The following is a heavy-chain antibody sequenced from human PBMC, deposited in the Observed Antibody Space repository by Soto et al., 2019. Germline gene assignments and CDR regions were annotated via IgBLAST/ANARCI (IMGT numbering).Heavy chain of an antibody. CDR2: ISGSGGST. CDR1: GFTFSSYA. CDR3: AKRGMVRGVIYPRYFDY. Sequence: VGSLRLSCAASGFTFSSYAMSWVRQAPGKGLEWVSAISGSGGSTYYADSVKGRFTISRDNSMNTLYLQMNSLRAEDTAVYYCAKRGMVRGVIYPRYFDYWGQGTLVTVSS. J-gene: IGHJ4*02. D-gene: IGHD3-10*01. V-gene: IGHV3-23*01.